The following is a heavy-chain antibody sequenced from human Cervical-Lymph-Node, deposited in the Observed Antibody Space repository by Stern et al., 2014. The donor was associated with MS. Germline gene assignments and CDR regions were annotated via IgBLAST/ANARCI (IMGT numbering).Heavy chain of an antibody. J-gene: IGHJ4*02. D-gene: IGHD1-14*01. CDR1: SGSIRSGGYY. CDR3: ARMGTSLDY. CDR2: IHYSGNT. Sequence: QVQLQESGPGLVKPSQTLSLTCTVSSGSIRSGGYYWSWIRKQPGKGLEWIGHIHYSGNTYYNPSLMRRVIISVDTSKSQFSLKLTSVTVADTAVYYCARMGTSLDYWGLGTLVTVSS. V-gene: IGHV4-31*03.